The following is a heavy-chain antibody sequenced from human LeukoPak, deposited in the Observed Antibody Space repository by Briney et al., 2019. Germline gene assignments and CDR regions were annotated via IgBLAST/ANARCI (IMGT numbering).Heavy chain of an antibody. D-gene: IGHD1-26*01. Sequence: SETLSLTCTVSGASISSYYWSWIRQPPGKGLEWIGYIYFSGSTNYNPSLNSRVTISIDTSKNRFSLKLTSVTAADAALYYCARHGGSYEFDYWGQGTLVTVSS. CDR1: GASISSYY. CDR2: IYFSGST. J-gene: IGHJ4*02. CDR3: ARHGGSYEFDY. V-gene: IGHV4-59*08.